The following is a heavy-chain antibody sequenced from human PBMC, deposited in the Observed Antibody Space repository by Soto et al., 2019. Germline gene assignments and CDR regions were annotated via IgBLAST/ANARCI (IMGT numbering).Heavy chain of an antibody. CDR1: GFTFSSYA. J-gene: IGHJ4*02. V-gene: IGHV3-23*01. Sequence: EVQLLESGGGLVQPGRSLRLSCAASGFTFSSYAMSWVRQAPGKGLEWVSAISGSGGTTYYAASVKGRFTISRDNSKNTLFLQMNSLRAEDTAVYYCAKFFVETGGSSGWPWTFHYWGQGTLLTVSS. CDR3: AKFFVETGGSSGWPWTFHY. CDR2: ISGSGGTT. D-gene: IGHD6-25*01.